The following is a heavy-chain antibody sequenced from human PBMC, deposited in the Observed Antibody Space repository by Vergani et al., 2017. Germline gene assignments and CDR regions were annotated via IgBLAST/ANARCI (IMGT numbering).Heavy chain of an antibody. Sequence: QVQLVESGGGVVQPGTSLRLSCVVSGFALNRHAMYWVRQAPGKGLEWVVGISFDGTNEYYPDLVKGRFTISRDIAKNTLYPQVRSLRLEDTGVYHCVRDRGLCAGGRCYTEAWDYWGQGTPVTVSS. CDR1: GFALNRHA. J-gene: IGHJ4*02. CDR3: VRDRGLCAGGRCYTEAWDY. D-gene: IGHD2-2*02. CDR2: ISFDGTNE. V-gene: IGHV3-30-3*01.